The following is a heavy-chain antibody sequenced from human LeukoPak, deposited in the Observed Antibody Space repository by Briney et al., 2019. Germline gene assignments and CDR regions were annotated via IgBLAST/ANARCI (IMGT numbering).Heavy chain of an antibody. Sequence: KISCKASGSTVTDYYIHWVQQAPGKGLEWMGRVDPEEGETIYADRFQGRLIITADTFTDTAYMELSSLRSEDTAVYFCATSPSIPAAPNDYWGQGTLVTVSS. D-gene: IGHD2-2*01. CDR3: ATSPSIPAAPNDY. CDR2: VDPEEGET. V-gene: IGHV1-69-2*01. J-gene: IGHJ4*02. CDR1: GSTVTDYY.